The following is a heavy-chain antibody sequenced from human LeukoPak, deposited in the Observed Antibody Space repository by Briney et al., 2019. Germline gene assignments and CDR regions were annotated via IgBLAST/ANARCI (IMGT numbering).Heavy chain of an antibody. CDR2: IYYSGST. V-gene: IGHV4-39*07. D-gene: IGHD3-9*01. Sequence: PSETLSLTCTVSGGSISSSSYYWGWIRQPPGKGLEWIGSIYYSGSTYYNPSLKSRVTISVDTSKNQFSLKLSSVTAADTAVYYCARVARKYDILTGYYDYNWFDPWGQGTLVTVSS. CDR3: ARVARKYDILTGYYDYNWFDP. CDR1: GGSISSSSYY. J-gene: IGHJ5*02.